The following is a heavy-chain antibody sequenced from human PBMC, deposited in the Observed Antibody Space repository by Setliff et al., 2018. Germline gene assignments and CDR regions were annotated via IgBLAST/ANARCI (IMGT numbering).Heavy chain of an antibody. Sequence: ASVKVSCKASGYTLTGYSIHWVRQAPGQGLEWVGWTNLVDGETRYARKFQGRVTMTRDTSITTAYMEISSLTSDDTAVYYCARDLFSSSWYDHWGQGTQVTVSS. J-gene: IGHJ5*02. V-gene: IGHV1-2*02. D-gene: IGHD6-19*01. CDR1: GYTLTGYS. CDR3: ARDLFSSSWYDH. CDR2: TNLVDGET.